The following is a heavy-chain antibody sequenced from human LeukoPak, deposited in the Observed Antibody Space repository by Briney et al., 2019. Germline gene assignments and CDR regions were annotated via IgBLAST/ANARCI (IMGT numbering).Heavy chain of an antibody. D-gene: IGHD3-16*02. V-gene: IGHV5-51*01. CDR2: IYPSDYDT. J-gene: IGHJ4*02. Sequence: GESLKISCKGPGYSFTSYWIGWVRPMPGKGLEGMGIIYPSDYDTRYSPSFQGQVTISDDKSISTAYLQWSSLKASDTAMYYCAILVIPGAGDYFDYWGQGTLVTVSS. CDR3: AILVIPGAGDYFDY. CDR1: GYSFTSYW.